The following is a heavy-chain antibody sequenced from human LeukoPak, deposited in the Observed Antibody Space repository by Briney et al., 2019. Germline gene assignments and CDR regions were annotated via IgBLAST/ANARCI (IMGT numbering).Heavy chain of an antibody. D-gene: IGHD5-18*01. CDR2: LIPIFGIV. CDR3: ARSQSYGYYYYYYFMDV. CDR1: VGSFSIYA. Sequence: ASVKVSCEACVGSFSIYAISWVRQAPGPGREWRGKLIPIFGIVNYAQKLQGRVTITTDEFTSTAYMELSSLRSEDKAVYYCARSQSYGYYYYYYFMDVWGKGTTVTVSS. V-gene: IGHV1-69*05. J-gene: IGHJ6*03.